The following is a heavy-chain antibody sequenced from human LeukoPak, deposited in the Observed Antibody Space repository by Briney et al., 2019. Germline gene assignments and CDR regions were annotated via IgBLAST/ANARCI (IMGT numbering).Heavy chain of an antibody. V-gene: IGHV4-59*01. Sequence: ASETLSLTCSVSGDSITGYSWSWIRQPPGKGLEWIGYIYYSGSTNYNPSLKSRVTISVDTSKNQFSLKLRSVTAADTAVYYCARERAVTTYYYFDYWGQGTLVTVPS. CDR2: IYYSGST. CDR3: ARERAVTTYYYFDY. J-gene: IGHJ4*02. D-gene: IGHD4-17*01. CDR1: GDSITGYS.